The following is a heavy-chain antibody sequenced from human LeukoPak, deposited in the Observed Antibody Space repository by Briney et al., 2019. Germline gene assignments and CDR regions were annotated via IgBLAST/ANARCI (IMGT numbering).Heavy chain of an antibody. D-gene: IGHD3-3*01. CDR2: ISGDDDIT. CDR1: GFRVSNDY. CDR3: ARDAGRSGCAH. V-gene: IGHV3-53*01. Sequence: GGALILSCATSGFRVSNDYMTWVRQAPAKGLEWVSVISGDDDITHYADSVKGRFTTSRDNSKNTLYLQMNSLRDDDTAIYFCARDAGRSGCAHWGPGTLVIVSS. J-gene: IGHJ4*02.